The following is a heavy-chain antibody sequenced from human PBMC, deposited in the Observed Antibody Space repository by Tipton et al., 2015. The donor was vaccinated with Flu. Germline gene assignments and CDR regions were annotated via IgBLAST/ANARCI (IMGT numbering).Heavy chain of an antibody. CDR2: IYYSGST. Sequence: TLSLTCTVSGGSISSYYWSWIRQPPGKGLEWIGYIYYSGSTNYSPSLKSRVTISVDTSKNQFSLKLSSVTAADTAVYYCARDGYSYGPSPWGQGTLVTVSS. J-gene: IGHJ5*02. CDR3: ARDGYSYGPSP. D-gene: IGHD5-18*01. V-gene: IGHV4-59*01. CDR1: GGSISSYY.